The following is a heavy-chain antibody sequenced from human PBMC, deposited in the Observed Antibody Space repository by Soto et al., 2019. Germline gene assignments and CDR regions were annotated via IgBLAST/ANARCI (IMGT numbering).Heavy chain of an antibody. CDR3: VRDLRSRITGTTEYFYYRLDV. D-gene: IGHD1-1*01. CDR1: GASVRSGSYF. V-gene: IGHV4-61*01. J-gene: IGHJ6*02. Sequence: QVQLRESGPGLVKSSETLSLTCTVTGASVRSGSYFWTWIRQPPGRGLEWIGNVLYSGASNYNPSPRSRVTLPVDTSEDQVSLTLTSVTAADTDVSSCVRDLRSRITGTTEYFYYRLDVWGQGATVTVSS. CDR2: VLYSGAS.